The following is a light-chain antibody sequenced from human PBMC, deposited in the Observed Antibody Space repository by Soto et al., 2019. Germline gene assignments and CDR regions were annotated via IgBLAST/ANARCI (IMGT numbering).Light chain of an antibody. CDR1: SSDVGGYNF. J-gene: IGLJ2*01. V-gene: IGLV2-14*03. CDR3: SSYTSNSTLV. CDR2: DVS. Sequence: QSALTQPASVSGSPGQSITISCTGTSSDVGGYNFVSWYQQHPGKAPKLMIYDVSNRPSGVSNRFSVSKSGNTASLTISGLQAEDEADYYCSSYTSNSTLVFGGGTKVTVL.